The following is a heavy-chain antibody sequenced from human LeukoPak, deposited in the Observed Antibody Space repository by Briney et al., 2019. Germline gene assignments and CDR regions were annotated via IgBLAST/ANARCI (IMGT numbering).Heavy chain of an antibody. CDR1: GFTVSSNY. D-gene: IGHD5-18*01. Sequence: GSLRLSCAASGFTVSSNYMSWVRQAPGKGLEWVSVIYSGGSTYYADSVKGRFTISRDNSKNTLYLQMNSLRAEDTAVYYCAREVGYSYGYLDYWGQGTLVTVSS. V-gene: IGHV3-66*01. CDR2: IYSGGST. CDR3: AREVGYSYGYLDY. J-gene: IGHJ4*02.